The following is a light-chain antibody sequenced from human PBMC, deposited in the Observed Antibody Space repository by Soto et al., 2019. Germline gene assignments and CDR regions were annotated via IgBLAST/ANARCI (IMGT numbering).Light chain of an antibody. CDR2: DVS. CDR3: SSYTSSSTVV. J-gene: IGLJ2*01. Sequence: QSALTQPASVSGSPGQSITISCTGTSSDVGGYDYVSWYQQHPGKAPILMIYDVSNRPSGVSNRFSGSKSGNTASLTISGLQAEDAADYYCSSYTSSSTVVFGGGTNLTVL. CDR1: SSDVGGYDY. V-gene: IGLV2-14*01.